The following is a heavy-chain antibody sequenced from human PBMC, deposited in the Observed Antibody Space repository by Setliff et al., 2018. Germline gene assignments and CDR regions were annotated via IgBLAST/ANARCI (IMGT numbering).Heavy chain of an antibody. CDR1: GFTFSSYW. J-gene: IGHJ4*02. V-gene: IGHV3-74*01. CDR3: ARDRYSYGYADY. D-gene: IGHD5-18*01. CDR2: INSDGSST. Sequence: GGSLRLSCAASGFTFSSYWMSWVRQAPGKGLVWVSRINSDGSSTSYADSVKGRFTISRDNAKNTLYLQMNSLRAEDTAVYYCARDRYSYGYADYWGQGTLVTVSS.